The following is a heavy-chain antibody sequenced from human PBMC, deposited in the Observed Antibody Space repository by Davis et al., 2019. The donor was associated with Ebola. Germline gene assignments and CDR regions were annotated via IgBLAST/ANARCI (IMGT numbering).Heavy chain of an antibody. CDR2: IYYSGNT. CDR1: GGSISSGEYY. Sequence: SETLSLTCTVSGGSISSGEYYWTWIRQAPGKGLEWIGYIYYSGNTHYNPSLKSRVTLSIDTSKNRFSLNLSSVTAADTAMYYCARDRITVIRGVRHFYYYMDVWGKGATVTVS. J-gene: IGHJ6*03. CDR3: ARDRITVIRGVRHFYYYMDV. D-gene: IGHD3-10*01. V-gene: IGHV4-30-4*01.